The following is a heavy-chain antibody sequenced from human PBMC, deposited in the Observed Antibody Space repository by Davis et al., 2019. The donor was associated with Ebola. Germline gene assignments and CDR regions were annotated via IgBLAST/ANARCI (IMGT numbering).Heavy chain of an antibody. V-gene: IGHV3-23*01. CDR1: GFVFSRYA. Sequence: GGSLRLSCTASGFVFSRYAMTWVRQAPGKGLEWVSAIRGSGGTTYYADSVKGRFTISRHNSKNTLYLQMNSLRAEDTAVYYCARDDDSSGQGFDPWGQGTLVTVSS. D-gene: IGHD3-22*01. CDR3: ARDDDSSGQGFDP. CDR2: IRGSGGTT. J-gene: IGHJ5*02.